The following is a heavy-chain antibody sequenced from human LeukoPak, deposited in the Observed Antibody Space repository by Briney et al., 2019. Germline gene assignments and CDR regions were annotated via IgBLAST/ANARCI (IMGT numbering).Heavy chain of an antibody. V-gene: IGHV4-59*01. Sequence: HSETLSLTCTVSGGSLSSYYWSWLRQPPAKGLEWIGYIYYSASTNYNPSLKSRVTISVDTSKNQFSLKLSSVTAADTAVYYCARGPRTNYDSSGYPQYYFDYWGQGTLVTVSS. J-gene: IGHJ4*02. D-gene: IGHD3-22*01. CDR3: ARGPRTNYDSSGYPQYYFDY. CDR1: GGSLSSYY. CDR2: IYYSAST.